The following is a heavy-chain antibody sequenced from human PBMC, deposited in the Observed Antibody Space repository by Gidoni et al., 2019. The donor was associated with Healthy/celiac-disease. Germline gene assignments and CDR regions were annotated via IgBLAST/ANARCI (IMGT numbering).Heavy chain of an antibody. D-gene: IGHD3-3*01. Sequence: EVQLVESGGGLVKPGGSLRLSCAASGFTFSSYSMYWVRQAPGTGLECVSSIISSSSYIYYADAVKGRFTISRDNAKNALYLQMNSLRAEDTAVYYCARDPSERWSGWGDPILEWSGPFDPWGQGTLVTVSS. V-gene: IGHV3-21*01. CDR1: GFTFSSYS. CDR3: ARDPSERWSGWGDPILEWSGPFDP. CDR2: IISSSSYI. J-gene: IGHJ5*02.